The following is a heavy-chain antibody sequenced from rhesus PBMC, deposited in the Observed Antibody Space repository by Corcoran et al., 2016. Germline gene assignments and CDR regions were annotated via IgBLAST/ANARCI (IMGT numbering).Heavy chain of an antibody. J-gene: IGHJ4*01. CDR3: ARGYSSVDY. V-gene: IGHV4S2*01. CDR1: CPSLRTTY. Sequence: QVQLQASGPGLVKPSETLPLTCAVSCPSLRTTYWRWIRQATGKGLEWIGRIYGSGGSTDYNPSSKSRVTISIDTSKNQFSLKLSSVTAADTAVYYCARGYSSVDYWGQGVLVTVSS. CDR2: IYGSGGST. D-gene: IGHD5-24*01.